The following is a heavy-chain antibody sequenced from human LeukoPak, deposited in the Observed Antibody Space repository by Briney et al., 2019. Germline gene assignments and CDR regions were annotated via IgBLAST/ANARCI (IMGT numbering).Heavy chain of an antibody. V-gene: IGHV1-69*13. CDR3: ARGSPTTVANNWFDP. CDR1: GGTFSSYA. Sequence: VASVKVSCKASGGTFSSYAISWVRQAPGQGLEWMGGIIPIFGTANYAQKFQGRVTITADESTSTAYMELSSLRSDDTAVYYCARGSPTTVANNWFDPWGQGTLVTVSS. D-gene: IGHD4-17*01. CDR2: IIPIFGTA. J-gene: IGHJ5*02.